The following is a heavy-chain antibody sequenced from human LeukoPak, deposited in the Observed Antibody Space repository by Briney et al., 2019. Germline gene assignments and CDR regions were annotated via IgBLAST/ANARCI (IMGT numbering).Heavy chain of an antibody. CDR2: ISSSSSYI. CDR1: GFTFSSYS. V-gene: IGHV3-21*01. CDR3: ARDIKFGQLDYYYYGMDV. D-gene: IGHD3-10*01. J-gene: IGHJ6*02. Sequence: PGRSLRLSCAASGFTFSSYSMNWVRQAPGKGLEWVSSISSSSSYIYYADSVKGRFTISRDKATNSLFLQMDSLRAEDTAVYYCARDIKFGQLDYYYYGMDVWGQGTAVTVSS.